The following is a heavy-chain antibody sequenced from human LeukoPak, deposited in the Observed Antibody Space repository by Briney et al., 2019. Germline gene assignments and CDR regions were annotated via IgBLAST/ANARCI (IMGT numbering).Heavy chain of an antibody. Sequence: PGGSLRLSCAASGFTFSTYGMHWVRQAPGKGLEWVAFIRYDGSNKYYADSVKGRFTISRDNSKNTLYLQMNSLRAEDTAVYYCAKEAKYQMLYLYYFDYWGQGTLDTVSS. CDR3: AKEAKYQMLYLYYFDY. J-gene: IGHJ4*02. D-gene: IGHD2-2*02. CDR2: IRYDGSNK. CDR1: GFTFSTYG. V-gene: IGHV3-30*02.